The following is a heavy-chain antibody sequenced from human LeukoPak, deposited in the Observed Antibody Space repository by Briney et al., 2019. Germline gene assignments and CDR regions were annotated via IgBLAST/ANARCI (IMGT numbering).Heavy chain of an antibody. CDR3: VKGSLYCGGDCFFDY. D-gene: IGHD2-21*02. V-gene: IGHV3-64D*09. J-gene: IGHJ4*02. CDR1: GCTFSSYA. Sequence: GGSLRLPWSASGCTFSSYAVHWVRQAPGKGLEYLSAISSNGGSTYYAHSVKGRFTITRDNPKNTLYLQMSSLRAEDTAVYYCVKGSLYCGGDCFFDYWGQGTLVTVSS. CDR2: ISSNGGST.